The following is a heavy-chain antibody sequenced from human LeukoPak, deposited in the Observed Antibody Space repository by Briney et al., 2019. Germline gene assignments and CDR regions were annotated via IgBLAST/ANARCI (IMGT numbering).Heavy chain of an antibody. Sequence: PSQTLSLTCAVSGGSISSGGYSWSWIRQPPGKGLEWIGYIYHSGSTYYNPSLKSRVTISVDRSKNQFSLKLSSVTAADTAVYYCASDGGNSGGSGYWGQGTLVTVSS. CDR3: ASDGGNSGGSGY. D-gene: IGHD4-23*01. V-gene: IGHV4-30-2*01. CDR2: IYHSGST. J-gene: IGHJ4*02. CDR1: GGSISSGGYS.